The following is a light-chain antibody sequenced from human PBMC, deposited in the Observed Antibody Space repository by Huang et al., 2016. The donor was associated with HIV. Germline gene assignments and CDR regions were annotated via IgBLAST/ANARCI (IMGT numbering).Light chain of an antibody. Sequence: DIQMTQSPSSLSASVGDRVTITCRASQDIRSSLAWYQQKPGKAPKLLLFAASRLESGVPSRLSGSGSGTDYTRTISSLQPEDFATYYCQQYYTTPRDTFGQGTRLAIK. CDR2: AAS. V-gene: IGKV1-NL1*01. J-gene: IGKJ5*01. CDR1: QDIRSS. CDR3: QQYYTTPRDT.